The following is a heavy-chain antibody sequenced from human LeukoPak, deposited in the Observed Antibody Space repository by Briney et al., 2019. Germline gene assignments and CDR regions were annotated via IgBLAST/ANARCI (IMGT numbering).Heavy chain of an antibody. D-gene: IGHD2-21*01. V-gene: IGHV3-7*01. J-gene: IGHJ4*02. CDR1: GFTFSRFN. Sequence: GGSLRLSCVASGFTFSRFNMHWVRQAPGKGLEWVANIKHDGTEKYYVDSVKGRFTVSRDNAKNSLYLQMNGLRDEDTAVYYCVRDRAYSFDYWGQGILVTVSS. CDR2: IKHDGTEK. CDR3: VRDRAYSFDY.